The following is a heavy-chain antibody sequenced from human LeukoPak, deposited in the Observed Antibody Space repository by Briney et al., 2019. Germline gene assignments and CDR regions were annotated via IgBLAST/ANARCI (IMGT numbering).Heavy chain of an antibody. CDR2: INHSGST. CDR3: AREWTTWGAFDI. Sequence: SETLSLTCAAYGGSFSGYYWSWIRQPPGKGLEWIGEINHSGSTNYNPSLKSRVTMSVDTSKNQFSMKLSSVTAADAAVYFCAREWTTWGAFDIWGQGTMVTVSS. V-gene: IGHV4-34*01. J-gene: IGHJ3*02. D-gene: IGHD2/OR15-2a*01. CDR1: GGSFSGYY.